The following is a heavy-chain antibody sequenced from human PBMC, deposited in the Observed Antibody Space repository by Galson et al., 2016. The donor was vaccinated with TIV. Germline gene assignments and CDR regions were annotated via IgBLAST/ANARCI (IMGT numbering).Heavy chain of an antibody. V-gene: IGHV5-51*01. D-gene: IGHD3-9*01. CDR3: AKQLDFDQRVLDAFHI. CDR2: IHPGDSVT. J-gene: IGHJ3*02. CDR1: GYSFTSYW. Sequence: QSGAEVKKPGESLKISCKGSGYSFTSYWIAWVRQMPGKGLELMGVIHPGDSVTRYSPSFQGQVSISADRSISTAYLQWSSLKASDTAMYYCAKQLDFDQRVLDAFHIWGQGTLLTVSS.